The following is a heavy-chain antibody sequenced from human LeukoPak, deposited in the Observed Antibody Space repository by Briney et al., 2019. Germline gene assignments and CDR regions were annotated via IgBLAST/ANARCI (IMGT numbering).Heavy chain of an antibody. J-gene: IGHJ3*02. CDR2: IFHTGSA. CDR1: GGSISTYY. D-gene: IGHD4-23*01. V-gene: IGHV4-59*12. CDR3: ARGSITVVPAFDI. Sequence: PSETLSLTCTVSGGSISTYYWSWIRQPPGKGLEWIGCIFHTGSANYNPSLKSRGTISVDTSKKQFSLKLSSVTAADTAVYYCARGSITVVPAFDIWGQGTMFTVSS.